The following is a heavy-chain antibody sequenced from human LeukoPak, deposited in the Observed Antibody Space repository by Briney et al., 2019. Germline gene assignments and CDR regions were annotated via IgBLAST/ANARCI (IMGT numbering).Heavy chain of an antibody. J-gene: IGHJ4*02. D-gene: IGHD3-10*01. CDR2: ISTDAGET. V-gene: IGHV3-23*01. CDR3: AKGSGNGYGSGPFDY. Sequence: GGSLRLSCAASGFTFSSYAMSWVRQAPGKGLEWVSAISTDAGETHYADSVKGRFTISRDNSKNTVSLQMSTLRAEDTALYYCAKGSGNGYGSGPFDYWGQGTLVTVSS. CDR1: GFTFSSYA.